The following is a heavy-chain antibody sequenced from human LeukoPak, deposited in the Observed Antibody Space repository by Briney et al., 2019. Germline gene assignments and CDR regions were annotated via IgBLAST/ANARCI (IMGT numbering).Heavy chain of an antibody. Sequence: KASETLFLTCTVSGGSISSHYWSWIRQPPGKGLEWVGYIHYSGNTNYNPSLKSRVTISVDTSKNQFSLKLSSVTAADTAVYYCARDVGDSSGYYPLYFDYWGQGTLVTVSS. CDR1: GGSISSHY. CDR2: IHYSGNT. CDR3: ARDVGDSSGYYPLYFDY. J-gene: IGHJ4*02. D-gene: IGHD3-22*01. V-gene: IGHV4-59*11.